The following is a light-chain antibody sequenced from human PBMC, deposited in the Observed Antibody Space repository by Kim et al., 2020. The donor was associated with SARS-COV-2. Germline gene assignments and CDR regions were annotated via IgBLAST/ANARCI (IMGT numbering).Light chain of an antibody. Sequence: VAPGQTASIPCSGDKLGEKYTCWYQQKPGQTPVLVIYQDNKRPSGIPERFSGSNSGNTATLTISGTQAMDEADYYCQAWDSSTAIFGGGTKLTVL. CDR1: KLGEKY. J-gene: IGLJ2*01. CDR3: QAWDSSTAI. V-gene: IGLV3-1*01. CDR2: QDN.